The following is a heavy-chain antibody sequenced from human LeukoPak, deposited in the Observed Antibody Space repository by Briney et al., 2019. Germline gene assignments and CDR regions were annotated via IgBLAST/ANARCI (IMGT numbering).Heavy chain of an antibody. CDR2: ISGGGGST. V-gene: IGHV3-23*01. J-gene: IGHJ4*02. CDR3: AKVLTLIVVVDY. Sequence: GGSLRLSCAASGFTFSSYAMSWVRQAPGKGLEWVSGISGGGGSTYYADSVKGRFTISRDNSRNTLYLQMNSLRAEDTAVYYCAKVLTLIVVVDYWGQGTLVTASS. D-gene: IGHD3-22*01. CDR1: GFTFSSYA.